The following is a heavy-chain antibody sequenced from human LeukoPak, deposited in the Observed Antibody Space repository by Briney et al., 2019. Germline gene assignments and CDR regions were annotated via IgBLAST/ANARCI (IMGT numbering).Heavy chain of an antibody. V-gene: IGHV4-59*01. CDR1: GGSISSYY. J-gene: IGHJ5*02. D-gene: IGHD3-10*01. Sequence: SETLSLTCTVSGGSISSYYWSWIRQPPGKGLEWIGYIYYSGSTNYNPSLKSRVTISVDTSKNQFSLKLSSVTAADTAVYFCVGTSGACWVDPWGQGTLVTVSS. CDR2: IYYSGST. CDR3: VGTSGACWVDP.